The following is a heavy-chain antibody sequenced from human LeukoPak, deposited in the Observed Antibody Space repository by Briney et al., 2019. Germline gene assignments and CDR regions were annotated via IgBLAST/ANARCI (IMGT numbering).Heavy chain of an antibody. J-gene: IGHJ4*02. D-gene: IGHD3-9*01. CDR1: GYTFTGYY. CDR2: INPNSGGT. CDR3: ARGDHYDILTGYQTPSHLSDY. V-gene: IGHV1-2*02. Sequence: ASVKVSRKASGYTFTGYYVHWVRQAPGQGLEWMGWINPNSGGTNYAQKFQGRVTMTRDTSISTAYMELSRLRSDDTAVYYCARGDHYDILTGYQTPSHLSDYWGQGTLVTVSS.